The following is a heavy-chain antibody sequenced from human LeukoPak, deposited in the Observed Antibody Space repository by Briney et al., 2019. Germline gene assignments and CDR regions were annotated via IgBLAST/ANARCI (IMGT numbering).Heavy chain of an antibody. CDR1: GGSFSGYY. CDR3: ARVKTMIVAGFDY. J-gene: IGHJ4*02. V-gene: IGHV4-34*01. D-gene: IGHD3-22*01. Sequence: SETLSLTCAVYGGSFSGYYWSWIRQPPGEGLEWIGEINHSGSTYYNPSLKSRVTISVDTSKNQFSLKLSSVTAADTAVYYCARVKTMIVAGFDYWGQGTLVTVSS. CDR2: INHSGST.